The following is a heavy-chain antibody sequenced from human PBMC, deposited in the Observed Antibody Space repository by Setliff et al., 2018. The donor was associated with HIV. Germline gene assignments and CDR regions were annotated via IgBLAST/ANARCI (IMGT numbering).Heavy chain of an antibody. J-gene: IGHJ4*02. D-gene: IGHD3-10*01. Sequence: SETLSLTCTVSGGSISSYYWSWIRQPPGKGLEWIGYIYYSGSTNYNATLQSRATILLDTSKNQFFLTLTSVTAADTAVYFCARVPFGSGSYYFDFWGQGTLVTVSS. CDR1: GGSISSYY. CDR3: ARVPFGSGSYYFDF. V-gene: IGHV4-59*08. CDR2: IYYSGST.